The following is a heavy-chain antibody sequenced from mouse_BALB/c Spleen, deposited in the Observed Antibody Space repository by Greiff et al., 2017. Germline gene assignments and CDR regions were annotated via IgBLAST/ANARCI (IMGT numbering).Heavy chain of an antibody. CDR3: AITTGYAMDY. J-gene: IGHJ4*01. V-gene: IGHV1-4*01. CDR1: GYTFTSYT. Sequence: QVQLQQSGAELARPGASVKMSCKASGYTFTSYTIHWVKQRPGQGLEWIGYINPSSGYTNYNQKFKDKATLTADKSSSTAYMQLSSLTSEDSAVYYCAITTGYAMDYWGQGTSVTVSS. D-gene: IGHD1-1*01. CDR2: INPSSGYT.